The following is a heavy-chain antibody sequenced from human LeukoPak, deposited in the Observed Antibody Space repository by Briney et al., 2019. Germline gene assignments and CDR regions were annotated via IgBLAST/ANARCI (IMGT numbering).Heavy chain of an antibody. CDR2: ISSSSTI. CDR3: ARDLIERSFYYYMDV. Sequence: GGSLRLSCAASGFTFSSYSMNWVRQAPGKGLEWVSYISSSSTIYYADSVKGRFTISRDSAKNSLYLQMNSLRAEDTAVYYCARDLIERSFYYYMDVWGKGTTVTVSS. V-gene: IGHV3-48*01. J-gene: IGHJ6*03. CDR1: GFTFSSYS. D-gene: IGHD2-15*01.